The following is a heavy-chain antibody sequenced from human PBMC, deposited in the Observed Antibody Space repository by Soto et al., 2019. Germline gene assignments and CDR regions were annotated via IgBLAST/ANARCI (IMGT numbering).Heavy chain of an antibody. CDR1: GFTFSNYA. Sequence: GGSLRLSCTASGFTFSNYAMSWVRQAPGKGLEWVSTFSSGGGGTYYADSVKGRFTISRDNSKNTLSLQMNSLRAEDTAVYYCARDAAFAFDIWGQGTMVTVSS. CDR2: FSSGGGGT. J-gene: IGHJ3*02. V-gene: IGHV3-23*01. CDR3: ARDAAFAFDI.